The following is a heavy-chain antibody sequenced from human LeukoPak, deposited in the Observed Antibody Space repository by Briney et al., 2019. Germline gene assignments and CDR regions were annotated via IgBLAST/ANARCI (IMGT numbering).Heavy chain of an antibody. Sequence: GESLKISCKGSGYSFTSYWIGWVRQMPGKGLEWMGIIYPGDSDTRYSPSFQGQVTISADKSISTAYLQWSSLKASDTAMYYCARSNYYGSGSYYNVYGMDVWGQGTTVTVSS. J-gene: IGHJ6*02. V-gene: IGHV5-51*01. CDR3: ARSNYYGSGSYYNVYGMDV. CDR2: IYPGDSDT. D-gene: IGHD3-10*01. CDR1: GYSFTSYW.